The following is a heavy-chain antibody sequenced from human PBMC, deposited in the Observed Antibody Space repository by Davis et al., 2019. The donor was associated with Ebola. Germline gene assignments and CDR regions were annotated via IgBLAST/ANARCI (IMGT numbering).Heavy chain of an antibody. V-gene: IGHV3-21*04. J-gene: IGHJ4*02. CDR3: ARFSRGNPIDD. CDR1: GFTFSSYT. Sequence: GESLKISCAASGFTFSSYTLHWVRQAPGKGLEWVSGISASGGRLTYAESVKGRFTISRDNAKNSLYLQMNSLRAEDTAVYYCARFSRGNPIDDWGQGTLVTVSS. CDR2: ISASGGRL.